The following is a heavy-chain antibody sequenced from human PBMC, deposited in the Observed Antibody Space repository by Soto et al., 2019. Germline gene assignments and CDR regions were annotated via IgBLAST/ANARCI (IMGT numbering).Heavy chain of an antibody. CDR1: GFTFSNYG. J-gene: IGHJ3*02. CDR2: LWYDGNNK. V-gene: IGHV3-33*01. D-gene: IGHD3-10*01. Sequence: QVQLVESGGGVVQPGRSLRLSCAASGFTFSNYGMHWVRQAPGKGLEWVALLWYDGNNKYYADSVKGRFTISRDNSENTLYLQMNTLRGEDTAVYYCARPIGGGAFDIWGQGTMVTVSS. CDR3: ARPIGGGAFDI.